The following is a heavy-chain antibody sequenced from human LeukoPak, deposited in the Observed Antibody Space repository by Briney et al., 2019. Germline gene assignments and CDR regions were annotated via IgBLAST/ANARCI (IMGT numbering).Heavy chain of an antibody. J-gene: IGHJ4*02. CDR2: IYTSGST. D-gene: IGHD5-18*01. CDR1: GGSISSYY. CDR3: AREYTAMVTGYFDY. V-gene: IGHV4-4*07. Sequence: SETLSLTCTVSGGSISSYYWSWIRQPAGKGLEWIGRIYTSGSTNYNPSLKSRVTMSVDTSKNQFSLKLSSVTAADTAVYYCAREYTAMVTGYFDYWGQGTLVTVSS.